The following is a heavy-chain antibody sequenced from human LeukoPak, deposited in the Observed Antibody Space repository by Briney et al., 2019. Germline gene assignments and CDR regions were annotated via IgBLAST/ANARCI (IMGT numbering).Heavy chain of an antibody. CDR2: ISGSGGST. CDR3: AKFAEFLEWLFHAFDI. J-gene: IGHJ3*02. D-gene: IGHD3-3*01. Sequence: PGGSLRLSCAASGFTFSSYAMSWVRQARGKGLEWVSAISGSGGSTYYADSVKGRFTISRDNSKNTLYLQMNSLRAEDTAVYYCAKFAEFLEWLFHAFDIWGQGTMVTVSS. CDR1: GFTFSSYA. V-gene: IGHV3-23*01.